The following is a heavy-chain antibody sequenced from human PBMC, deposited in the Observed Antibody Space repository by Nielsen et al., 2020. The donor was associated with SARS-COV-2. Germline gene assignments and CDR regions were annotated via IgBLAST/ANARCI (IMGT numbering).Heavy chain of an antibody. CDR1: GGSITNRGSY. D-gene: IGHD1-20*01. CDR2: IFYTGTT. V-gene: IGHV4-39*01. J-gene: IGHJ4*02. Sequence: SETLSLTCTVSGGSITNRGSYWGWIRQPPGKGLEWIGSIFYTGTTYFNPALKSRVTISVDTSKDQFSLKLSSVTAADTAVYYCAATGPNWNFGYWGQGTLVTVSS. CDR3: AATGPNWNFGY.